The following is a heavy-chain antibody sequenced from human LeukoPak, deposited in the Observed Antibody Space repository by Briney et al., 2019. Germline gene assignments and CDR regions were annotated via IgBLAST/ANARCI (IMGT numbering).Heavy chain of an antibody. Sequence: GGSLRLSCAASGFTFSSYAMSWVRQAPGKGLEWVSAISGSGGSTYYADSVKGRFTISRDNSKNTPYLQMNSLRAEDTAVYYCAKAGCRGSTSCPYYFDYWGQGTLVTVSS. J-gene: IGHJ4*02. V-gene: IGHV3-23*01. CDR2: ISGSGGST. D-gene: IGHD2-2*01. CDR3: AKAGCRGSTSCPYYFDY. CDR1: GFTFSSYA.